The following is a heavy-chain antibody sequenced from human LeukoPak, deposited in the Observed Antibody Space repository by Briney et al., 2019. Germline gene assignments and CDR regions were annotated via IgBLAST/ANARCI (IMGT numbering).Heavy chain of an antibody. Sequence: GGSLRLSCAASGFTFSSYGMHWVRQAPGKGLEWVSAINGTAINTVYADSVKGRFTISRDYSKNTLYLQMNNLRVEDTAVYYCLARSLVEVSGNYYMDVWGKGTTVSVSS. V-gene: IGHV3-23*01. CDR1: GFTFSSYG. CDR3: LARSLVEVSGNYYMDV. CDR2: INGTAINT. J-gene: IGHJ6*03. D-gene: IGHD1-26*01.